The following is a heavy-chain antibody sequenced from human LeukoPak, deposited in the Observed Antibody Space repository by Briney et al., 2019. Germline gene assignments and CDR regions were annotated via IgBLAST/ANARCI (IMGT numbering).Heavy chain of an antibody. CDR2: MNPNNGDT. D-gene: IGHD1-26*01. CDR3: ATPLKGVGGRDY. CDR1: GYMFIDYY. Sequence: ASVTVSCTASGYMFIDYYIHWVRRAPGQGLEWMGWMNPNNGDTNYAQKFQGRVTMTRDTSISTAYMELSSLRSDDTAVYYCATPLKGVGGRDYWGQGTLVTVSS. J-gene: IGHJ4*02. V-gene: IGHV1-2*02.